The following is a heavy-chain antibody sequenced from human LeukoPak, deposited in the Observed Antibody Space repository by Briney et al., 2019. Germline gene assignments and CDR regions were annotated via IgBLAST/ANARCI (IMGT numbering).Heavy chain of an antibody. CDR2: ISSDGSDE. J-gene: IGHJ4*02. CDR3: AKDDYSGYYYTDY. CDR1: GFTFSSYG. D-gene: IGHD3-22*01. Sequence: GTSLRLSCAASGFTFSSYGMHWVRQAPGKGLEWVAVISSDGSDENYADSVKGRFTVSRDNSKNTLYLQMDSLRPEDTAVYYCAKDDYSGYYYTDYWGQGTLVTVSS. V-gene: IGHV3-30*18.